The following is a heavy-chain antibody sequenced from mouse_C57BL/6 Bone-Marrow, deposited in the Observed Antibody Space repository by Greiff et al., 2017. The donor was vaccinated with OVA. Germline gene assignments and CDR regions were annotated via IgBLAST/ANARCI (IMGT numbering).Heavy chain of an antibody. J-gene: IGHJ1*03. CDR1: GYTFTSYG. Sequence: QVHVKQSGAELARPGASVKLSCKASGYTFTSYGISWVKQRTGQGLEWIGEIYPRSGNTYYNEKFKGKATLTADKSSSTAYMELRSLTSEDSAVYFCARYYYGSLWYFDVWGTGTTVTVSS. D-gene: IGHD1-1*01. CDR3: ARYYYGSLWYFDV. V-gene: IGHV1-81*01. CDR2: IYPRSGNT.